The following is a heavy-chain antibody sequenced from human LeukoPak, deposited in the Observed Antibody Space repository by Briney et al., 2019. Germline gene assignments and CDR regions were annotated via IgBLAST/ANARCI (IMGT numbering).Heavy chain of an antibody. J-gene: IGHJ6*04. V-gene: IGHV3-48*03. CDR3: ARIGFRDYYYYYVMDD. Sequence: GGSLRLSCAASGFTFSSYEMNWVRQAPGNGLEWVSYISSSGSTIYYADSVKGRFTISRDNAKNSLYLQMNSLRAEDTAVYYCARIGFRDYYYYYVMDDWGKGTTVTVSS. CDR1: GFTFSSYE. CDR2: ISSSGSTI. D-gene: IGHD3-10*01.